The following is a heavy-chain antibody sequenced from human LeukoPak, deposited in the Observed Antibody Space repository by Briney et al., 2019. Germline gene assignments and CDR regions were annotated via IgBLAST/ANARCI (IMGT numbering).Heavy chain of an antibody. D-gene: IGHD3-10*01. CDR3: ARGGTYGSGRNQHTTLDY. V-gene: IGHV4-4*07. Sequence: SETLSLTCTVSGGSISNDDRSWVRQAAGKELEWMGRIYTRGSTKYNPSLKSRVTISLDKSKQQFSLNLNSVTAADTAVYYCARGGTYGSGRNQHTTLDYWGQGTLVTVSS. J-gene: IGHJ4*02. CDR2: IYTRGST. CDR1: GGSISNDD.